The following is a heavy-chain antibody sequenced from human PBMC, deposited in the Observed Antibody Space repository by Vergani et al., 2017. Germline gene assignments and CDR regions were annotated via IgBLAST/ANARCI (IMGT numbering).Heavy chain of an antibody. D-gene: IGHD3-10*01. Sequence: QVQLVESGGGLVKPGGSLRLSCTASGFFFSDYYMSWLRQAPGKGLEWISYIASSDTTVYYADSVKGRFTISRDNAKNSLYLEMNSLRAEDTAVYYCARDCLDCSGSGSPYYFDHWGQGTQVTVSS. J-gene: IGHJ4*02. CDR2: IASSDTTV. V-gene: IGHV3-11*04. CDR1: GFFFSDYY. CDR3: ARDCLDCSGSGSPYYFDH.